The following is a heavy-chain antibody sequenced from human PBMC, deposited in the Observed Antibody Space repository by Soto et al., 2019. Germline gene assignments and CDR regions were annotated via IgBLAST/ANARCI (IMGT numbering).Heavy chain of an antibody. CDR3: ARGSRNWNYPYY. D-gene: IGHD1-7*01. J-gene: IGHJ4*02. Sequence: PSETLSLTCAVYGGSFSGYCWSWIRQPPGKGLEWIGEINHSGSTNYNPSLKSRVTISVDTSKNQFSLKLSSVTAADTAVYYCARGSRNWNYPYYWGQGTLVTVSS. CDR1: GGSFSGYC. CDR2: INHSGST. V-gene: IGHV4-34*01.